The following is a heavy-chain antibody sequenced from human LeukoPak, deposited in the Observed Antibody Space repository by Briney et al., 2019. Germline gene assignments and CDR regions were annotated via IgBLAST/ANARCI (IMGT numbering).Heavy chain of an antibody. V-gene: IGHV1-69*13. J-gene: IGHJ4*02. CDR1: GGTFSSYA. CDR2: IIPIFGTA. CDR3: ARERGRWLQPPYYFDY. D-gene: IGHD5-24*01. Sequence: GASVKVSCKASGGTFSSYAISWVRQAPGQGLEWMGGIIPIFGTANYAQKFQGRVTITADESTSTAYMELSSLRSEDTAVYYCARERGRWLQPPYYFDYWGQGTLVTVSS.